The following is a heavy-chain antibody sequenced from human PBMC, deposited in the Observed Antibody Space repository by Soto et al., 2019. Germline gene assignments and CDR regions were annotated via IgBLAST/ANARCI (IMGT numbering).Heavy chain of an antibody. J-gene: IGHJ3*02. V-gene: IGHV4-30-2*01. CDR1: GFYSSCGCYS. CDR3: ATYRKFFQI. CDR2: IYNSGST. Sequence: PSDTLSLTCAFSGFYSSCGCYSWSWIRQPPGKGLEWIGFIYNSGSTYYNSSLKSRVTISVDRSKNHFFLNLTSVTAADMAVYYCATYRKFFQIWGQGTNVNVSS.